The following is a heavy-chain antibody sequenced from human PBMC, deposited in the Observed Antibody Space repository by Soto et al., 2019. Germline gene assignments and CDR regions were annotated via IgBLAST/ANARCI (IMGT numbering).Heavy chain of an antibody. D-gene: IGHD5-18*01. J-gene: IGHJ4*02. V-gene: IGHV3-53*01. CDR2: IYSGGST. CDR3: AKSPDTDMVVSFDS. Sequence: GVSLRLSCAASGFTVSSNYMSWVRQAPGKGLEWVSVIYSGGSTYYADSVKGRFTISRDNSKNTLYLQMNSLRAEDTAVYDCAKSPDTDMVVSFDSWGQGTLGTVS. CDR1: GFTVSSNY.